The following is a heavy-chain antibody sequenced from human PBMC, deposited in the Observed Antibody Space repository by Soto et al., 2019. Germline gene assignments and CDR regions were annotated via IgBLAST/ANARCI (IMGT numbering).Heavy chain of an antibody. J-gene: IGHJ5*02. CDR2: ISYDGSNK. D-gene: IGHD3-9*01. V-gene: IGHV3-30-3*01. CDR1: GFTFSSYA. Sequence: QVQLVESGGGVVQPGRSLRLSCAASGFTFSSYAMHWVRQAPGKGLEWVAVISYDGSNKYYADSVKGRFTISRDNSKNTLYLQMNSLRAEDTAVYYCARGEGFDWLFKNWFDPWGQGTLVTVSS. CDR3: ARGEGFDWLFKNWFDP.